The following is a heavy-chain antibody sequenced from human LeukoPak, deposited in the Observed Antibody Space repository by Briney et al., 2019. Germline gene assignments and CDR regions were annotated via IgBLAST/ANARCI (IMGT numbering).Heavy chain of an antibody. Sequence: SETLSLTCTVSGNSFGNYYWSWIRQPAGKGLEWIGNIYYSGSTYYNASLQSRVTISIDTSKNQFSLRLSSVTAADTAMYFCAKSGGYGLIDYWGQGTLVTVSS. CDR2: IYYSGST. CDR3: AKSGGYGLIDY. D-gene: IGHD1-26*01. V-gene: IGHV4-59*04. J-gene: IGHJ4*02. CDR1: GNSFGNYY.